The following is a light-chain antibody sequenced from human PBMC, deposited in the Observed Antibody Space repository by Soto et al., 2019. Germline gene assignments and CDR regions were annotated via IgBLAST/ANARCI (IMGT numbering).Light chain of an antibody. V-gene: IGKV3-11*01. CDR2: DAS. CDR1: QSVSSY. J-gene: IGKJ2*01. Sequence: EIVLTQSPATLSLSPGERATLSCRASQSVSSYLAWYQQKPGHAPRLLIYDASNRATGIPARFSGSGYGTDFTLTISSLEPEDSAVYYCQQRSNWPPTFGQGTKLEIK. CDR3: QQRSNWPPT.